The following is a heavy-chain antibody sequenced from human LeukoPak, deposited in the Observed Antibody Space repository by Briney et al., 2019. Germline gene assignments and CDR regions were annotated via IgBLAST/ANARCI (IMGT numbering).Heavy chain of an antibody. D-gene: IGHD1-1*01. CDR1: GYTFTSYD. CDR2: MNPNSGNT. Sequence: ASVKVSCKASGYTFTSYDINWVRQATGQGLEWMGWMNPNSGNTGYAQKFQGRVTMTRNTSISTAYMELSSLRSEDTAVYYCARGGGSYNSTDENYYYYYMDVWGKGTTVAISS. J-gene: IGHJ6*03. V-gene: IGHV1-8*01. CDR3: ARGGGSYNSTDENYYYYYMDV.